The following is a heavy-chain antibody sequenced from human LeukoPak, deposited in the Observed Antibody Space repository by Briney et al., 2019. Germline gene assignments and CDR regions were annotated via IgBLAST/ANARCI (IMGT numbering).Heavy chain of an antibody. CDR2: ISSSSSPI. CDR1: GFTFSSYS. CDR3: ARSIAVAGNC. V-gene: IGHV3-48*01. D-gene: IGHD6-19*01. Sequence: PGGSLRLSCVASGFTFSSYSMNWVRQAPGKGLEWVSYISSSSSPIYYADSVKGRFTISRDNAKNSLYLQMNSLRADDTAVYYCARSIAVAGNCWGQGTLVTVSS. J-gene: IGHJ4*02.